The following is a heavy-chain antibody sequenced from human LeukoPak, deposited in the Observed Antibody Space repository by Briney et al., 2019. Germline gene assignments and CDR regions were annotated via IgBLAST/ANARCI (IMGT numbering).Heavy chain of an antibody. CDR3: ARGWAAIDS. D-gene: IGHD5-18*01. CDR1: GFTFRNYW. CDR2: IGQDGTEK. J-gene: IGHJ4*02. Sequence: QPGGSLRLSCAASGFTFRNYWMTWARQAPGKGLEWVANIGQDGTEKYSVDSVKGRFTISRDNAKNSLYLQMNSLRAEDTAVYYCARGWAAIDSWGQGTLVTVSS. V-gene: IGHV3-7*04.